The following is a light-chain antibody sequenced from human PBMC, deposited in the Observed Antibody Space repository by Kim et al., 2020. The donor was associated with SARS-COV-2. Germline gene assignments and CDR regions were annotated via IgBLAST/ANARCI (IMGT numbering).Light chain of an antibody. CDR1: SSDVGSSNL. Sequence: SITISCPGPSSDVGSSNLVSWYQHHPGKAPNLMISDVNRRPSGVSSRFSGSKSGNTASLTISGLQAEDEADYYCSSFVDYNTPVIFGGGTKVTVL. V-gene: IGLV2-23*02. J-gene: IGLJ2*01. CDR3: SSFVDYNTPVI. CDR2: DVN.